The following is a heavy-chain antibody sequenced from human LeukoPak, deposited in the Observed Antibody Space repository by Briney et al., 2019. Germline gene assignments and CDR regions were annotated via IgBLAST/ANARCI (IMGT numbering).Heavy chain of an antibody. CDR1: EFSVGSNY. CDR3: ARARGVAARLPFDY. Sequence: GGSLRLSCAASEFSVGSNYMTWVRQAPGKGLEWVSLIYSGGSTYYADSVKGRFTISRDNSKNTLYLQMNSLRAEDTAVYYCARARGVAARLPFDYWGQGTLVTVSS. V-gene: IGHV3-66*01. CDR2: IYSGGST. J-gene: IGHJ4*02. D-gene: IGHD6-6*01.